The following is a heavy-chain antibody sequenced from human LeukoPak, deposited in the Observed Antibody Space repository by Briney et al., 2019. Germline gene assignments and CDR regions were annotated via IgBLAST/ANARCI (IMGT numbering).Heavy chain of an antibody. CDR1: GFTFSSYS. CDR3: ASHNYYGSGTDY. J-gene: IGHJ4*02. V-gene: IGHV3-21*04. Sequence: GGSLRLSCAASGFTFSSYSMNWVRQAPGKGLEWVSSISSSSSYIYYADSVKGRFTISRDNAKNSLYLQMNSLRAEDTALYYCASHNYYGSGTDYWGQGTLVTVSS. D-gene: IGHD3-10*01. CDR2: ISSSSSYI.